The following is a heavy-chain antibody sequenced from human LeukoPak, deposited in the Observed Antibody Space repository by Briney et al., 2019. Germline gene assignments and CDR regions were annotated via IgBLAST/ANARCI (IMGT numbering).Heavy chain of an antibody. J-gene: IGHJ4*02. D-gene: IGHD1-7*01. CDR3: ARDPRNYYSWGHFES. CDR1: GGTFSSYA. V-gene: IGHV1-69*04. Sequence: SVKVSCKASGGTFSSYAIRWVRQAPGQGLEWMGRIIPILGIANYAQPFQGRVTMTTDTSTTTAYMELRSLRSDDTAVYYCARDPRNYYSWGHFESWGQGTLVTVSS. CDR2: IIPILGIA.